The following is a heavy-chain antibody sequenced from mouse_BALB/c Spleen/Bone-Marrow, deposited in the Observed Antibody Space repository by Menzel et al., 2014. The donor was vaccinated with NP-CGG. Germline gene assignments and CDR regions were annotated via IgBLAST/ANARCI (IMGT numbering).Heavy chain of an antibody. CDR1: GYTFTSYW. Sequence: VKLEESGAELVKPGASVKMSCKASGYTFTSYWMHWVKQRPGQGLEWIGYINPSTGYTEYNQKFKDKATLTADKSSSTAYMQLSSLISEDSAVYYCARYPYYDYDGFAYWGQATPVTVSA. D-gene: IGHD2-4*01. CDR3: ARYPYYDYDGFAY. V-gene: IGHV1-7*01. J-gene: IGHJ3*01. CDR2: INPSTGYT.